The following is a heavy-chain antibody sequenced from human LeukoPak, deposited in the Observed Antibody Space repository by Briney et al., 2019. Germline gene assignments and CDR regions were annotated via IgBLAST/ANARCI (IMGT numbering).Heavy chain of an antibody. CDR2: IKQDRSEK. CDR1: GFTFSSYW. CDR3: ARRAGAYSHPYDY. Sequence: GGSLRLSCAASGFTFSSYWMNWVRQAPGKGLEWVANIKQDRSEKYYVDSVKGRFTISRDNSKNTLYLQMNSLRAEDTAVYYCARRAGAYSHPYDYWGQGTLVTVSS. D-gene: IGHD4/OR15-4a*01. V-gene: IGHV3-7*03. J-gene: IGHJ4*02.